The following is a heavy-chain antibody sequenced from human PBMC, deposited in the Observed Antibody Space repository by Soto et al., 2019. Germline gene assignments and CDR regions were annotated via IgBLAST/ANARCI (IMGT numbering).Heavy chain of an antibody. CDR2: IWFDGSKK. Sequence: QMQLVESGGGVVQPGRSLRLSCAASGFTFRSYGIHWDRQAPGKGLEWVALIWFDGSKKYYVDSVKGRFAVSRDNSKNTLYLQMNSLRVEDTAVYYCARDRLVPYGYGMDVWGQGTKVTVSS. D-gene: IGHD2-2*01. V-gene: IGHV3-33*01. CDR1: GFTFRSYG. J-gene: IGHJ6*02. CDR3: ARDRLVPYGYGMDV.